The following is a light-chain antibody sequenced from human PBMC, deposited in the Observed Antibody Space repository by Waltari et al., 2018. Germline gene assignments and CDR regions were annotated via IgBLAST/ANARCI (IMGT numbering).Light chain of an antibody. CDR1: RLAKNY. V-gene: IGLV3-1*01. J-gene: IGLJ2*01. Sequence: SSQLTQPPSVSVSPGQTATITCSGERLAKNYASWYQQRPGQSPLLVIYQDNKRPSGIPELFSGSGSGNTATLTISGTQVIDEADYYCQSLDGTTIVFGGRTKLTVL. CDR2: QDN. CDR3: QSLDGTTIV.